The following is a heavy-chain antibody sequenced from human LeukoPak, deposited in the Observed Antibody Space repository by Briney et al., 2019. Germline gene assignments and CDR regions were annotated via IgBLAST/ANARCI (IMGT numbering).Heavy chain of an antibody. D-gene: IGHD3-16*02. CDR2: IYYSGST. Sequence: SETLSLTCTVSGGSISSSSYYWGWIRQPPGKGLEWIGSIYYSGSTYYNPSLKSRVTISVDTSKNQFSLKLSSVTAADTAVYYCARGGALDVWGSYRPFDYWGQGTLVTVSS. CDR1: GGSISSSSYY. CDR3: ARGGALDVWGSYRPFDY. V-gene: IGHV4-39*07. J-gene: IGHJ4*02.